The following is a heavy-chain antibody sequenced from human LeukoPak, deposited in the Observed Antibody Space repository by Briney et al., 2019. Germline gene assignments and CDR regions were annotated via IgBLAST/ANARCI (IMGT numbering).Heavy chain of an antibody. CDR3: ASLGPGYGDHGAFFDY. D-gene: IGHD4-17*01. Sequence: SETLSFTCTVSGGSISSGDYYWSWIRQPPGKGLEWIGYIYYSGSTYYNPSLKSRVTISVDTSKNQFSLKLSSVTAADTAVYYCASLGPGYGDHGAFFDYWGQGTLVTVSS. V-gene: IGHV4-30-4*01. CDR2: IYYSGST. CDR1: GGSISSGDYY. J-gene: IGHJ4*02.